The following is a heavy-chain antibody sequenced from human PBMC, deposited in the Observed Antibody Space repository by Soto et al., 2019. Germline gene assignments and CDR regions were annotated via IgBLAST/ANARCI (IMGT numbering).Heavy chain of an antibody. CDR3: ARDQSGYCCGNQHHHYYGMDV. V-gene: IGHV1-69*13. D-gene: IGHD5-18*01. Sequence: ASVKVSCKASGGTFSSYAISWVRQAPGQGLEWMGGIIPIFGTANYAQKFQGRVTITADESTSTAYMELSSLRSEDTAVYYCARDQSGYCCGNQHHHYYGMDVWGQGTTVTVSS. CDR1: GGTFSSYA. CDR2: IIPIFGTA. J-gene: IGHJ6*02.